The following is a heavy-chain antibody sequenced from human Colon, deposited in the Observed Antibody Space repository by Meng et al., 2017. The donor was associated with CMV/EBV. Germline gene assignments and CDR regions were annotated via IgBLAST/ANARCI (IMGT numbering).Heavy chain of an antibody. CDR1: GFTFSFHW. CDR2: IDSDGSSI. CDR3: ARVIGNDGLLDD. Sequence: SCAASGFTFSFHWMHWVRQTPGKGLIWVSRIDSDGSSITYADSVRGRFTTSRDNAKNTLYLQMNSLRAEDTAIYYCARVIGNDGLLDDWGQGTLVTVSS. D-gene: IGHD5-12*01. V-gene: IGHV3-74*01. J-gene: IGHJ4*02.